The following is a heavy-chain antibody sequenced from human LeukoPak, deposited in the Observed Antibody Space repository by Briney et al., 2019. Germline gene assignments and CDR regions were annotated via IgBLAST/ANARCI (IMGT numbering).Heavy chain of an antibody. Sequence: ASVKVSCKASGYTFTSYGINWVRQAPGQGLEWMGWISAYNGNTNYAQKLQGRVTMTTDTSTSTAYMELRSLRSDDTAVYYCARDTLGWDCGGDCYPYYFDYWGQGTLVTVSS. CDR2: ISAYNGNT. CDR3: ARDTLGWDCGGDCYPYYFDY. CDR1: GYTFTSYG. D-gene: IGHD2-21*01. J-gene: IGHJ4*02. V-gene: IGHV1-18*01.